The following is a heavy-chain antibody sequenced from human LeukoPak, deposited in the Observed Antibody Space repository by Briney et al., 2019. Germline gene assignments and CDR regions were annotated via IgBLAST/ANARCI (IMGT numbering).Heavy chain of an antibody. V-gene: IGHV4-59*01. D-gene: IGHD3-22*01. CDR3: ARHYYYDSSGLDY. J-gene: IGHJ4*02. CDR1: GGSISSYY. Sequence: SETLSLTCTVSGGSISSYYWSWIRQPPGEGLEWIGYIYYSGSTNCNPSLKSRVTISVDTSKNQFSLKLSSVTAADTAVYYCARHYYYDSSGLDYWGQGTLVTVSS. CDR2: IYYSGST.